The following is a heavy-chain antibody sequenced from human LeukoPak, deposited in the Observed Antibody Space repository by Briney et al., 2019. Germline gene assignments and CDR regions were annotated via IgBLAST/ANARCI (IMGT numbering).Heavy chain of an antibody. D-gene: IGHD3-22*01. Sequence: SETLSLTCAVYGGSFSGYYWSWIRQAPGKGLEWIGEINHSGSTNYNPSLKSRVTISVDTSKKQFSLKLSSVTAADTAVYYCVTYYFDSSGPKKNYWGQGTLVTVSS. CDR2: INHSGST. V-gene: IGHV4-34*01. CDR1: GGSFSGYY. J-gene: IGHJ4*02. CDR3: VTYYFDSSGPKKNY.